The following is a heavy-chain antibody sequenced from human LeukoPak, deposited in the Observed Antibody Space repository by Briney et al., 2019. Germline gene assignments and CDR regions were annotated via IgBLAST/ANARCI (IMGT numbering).Heavy chain of an antibody. CDR1: GYSISSGYY. CDR2: IYHSGST. J-gene: IGHJ4*02. CDR3: ARVPDTSMAYFDY. Sequence: SETLSLTCTVSGYSISSGYYWGWIRQPPGKGLAWIGSIYHSGSTYYNPSLKSRVTISVDTSKNQFSLKLSSVTAADTAVYYCARVPDTSMAYFDYWGQGTLVTVSS. V-gene: IGHV4-38-2*02. D-gene: IGHD5-18*01.